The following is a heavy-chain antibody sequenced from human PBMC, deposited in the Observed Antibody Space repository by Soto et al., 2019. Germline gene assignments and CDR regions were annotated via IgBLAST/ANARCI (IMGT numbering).Heavy chain of an antibody. CDR2: INAANGDT. CDR3: VRRHVSATGIDWFDP. Sequence: GASVKVSCKASGYTFTSYGIHWVRQAPGQRLEWMGWINAANGDTKYSPKFQGRVTITRDTSASTAYMELSGLRSEDTAVYYCVRRHVSATGIDWFDPWGQGTLVTVSS. J-gene: IGHJ5*02. CDR1: GYTFTSYG. V-gene: IGHV1-3*01. D-gene: IGHD6-13*01.